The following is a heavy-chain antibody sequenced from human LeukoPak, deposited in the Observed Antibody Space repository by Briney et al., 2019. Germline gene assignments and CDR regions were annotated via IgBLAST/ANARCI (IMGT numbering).Heavy chain of an antibody. CDR3: ARDDRTVADPFDY. CDR1: GYTFTGYY. CDR2: INPNSGGT. V-gene: IGHV1-2*06. D-gene: IGHD6-19*01. J-gene: IGHJ4*02. Sequence: GASVKLSCKASGYTFTGYYMHWVRQAPGQGLEWMGRINPNSGGTNYAQKFQGRVTMTRDTSISTAYTELSRLRSDDTAVYYCARDDRTVADPFDYWGQGTLVTVSS.